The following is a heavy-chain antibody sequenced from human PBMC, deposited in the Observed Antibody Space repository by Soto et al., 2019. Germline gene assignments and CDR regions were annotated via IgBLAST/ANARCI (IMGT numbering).Heavy chain of an antibody. CDR1: GFTFSSYA. V-gene: IGHV3-30-3*01. CDR2: ISYDGSNK. Sequence: QVQLVESGGGVVQPGRSLRLSCAASGFTFSSYAMHWVRQAPGKGLEWVAVISYDGSNKYYADSVKGRFTISRDNSKNTLYLQMNSLRAEDTAVYYCARDSNSDYDEYYFDYWGQGTLVTVSS. D-gene: IGHD4-4*01. J-gene: IGHJ4*02. CDR3: ARDSNSDYDEYYFDY.